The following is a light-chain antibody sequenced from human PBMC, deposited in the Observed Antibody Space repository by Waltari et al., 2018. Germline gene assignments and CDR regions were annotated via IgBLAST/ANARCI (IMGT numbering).Light chain of an antibody. CDR1: QDISNN. V-gene: IGKV1-33*01. J-gene: IGKJ4*01. Sequence: DIQMTQSTSCVSDTEGERVNITCQASQDISNNLTWYQQKPGKAPKLLISYASTLERGVPLRFSGSGSGTSFTFIISSLQPEDIAIYFCQQYDDFPLTFGGGTKIEIK. CDR2: YAS. CDR3: QQYDDFPLT.